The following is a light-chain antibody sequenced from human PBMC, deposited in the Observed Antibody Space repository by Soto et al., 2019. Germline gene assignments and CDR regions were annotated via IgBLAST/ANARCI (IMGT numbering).Light chain of an antibody. V-gene: IGKV3-11*01. J-gene: IGKJ4*01. CDR3: QQRSSWPLT. Sequence: EIVLTQFPATLSLSPGERAALSCRASLGVSRFLAWYQQKPGHAPRLLIYDASNRATGIPARFSGSGSGTDFTLAINSLEPEDFAVYYCQQRSSWPLTFGGGTKVEIK. CDR1: LGVSRF. CDR2: DAS.